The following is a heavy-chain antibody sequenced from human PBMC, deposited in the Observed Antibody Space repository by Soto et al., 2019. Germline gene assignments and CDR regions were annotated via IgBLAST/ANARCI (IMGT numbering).Heavy chain of an antibody. CDR1: GFTFSSYA. J-gene: IGHJ4*02. Sequence: GGSLRLSCAASGFTFSSYAMSWVRQAPGKGLEWVSAISGSGGSTYYADSVKGRFTISRDNSKNTLYLQMNSLRAEDTAVYYCEKDLGTVTTNSGGYWGQGTLVTVSS. CDR3: EKDLGTVTTNSGGY. V-gene: IGHV3-23*01. D-gene: IGHD4-17*01. CDR2: ISGSGGST.